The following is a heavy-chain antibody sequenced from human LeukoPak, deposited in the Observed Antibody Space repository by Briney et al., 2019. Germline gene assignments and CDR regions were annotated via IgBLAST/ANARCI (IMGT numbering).Heavy chain of an antibody. V-gene: IGHV4-61*02. Sequence: PSETLSLTCTVSGGSISSGSYYWSWIRQPAGKGLEWIGRIYTSGSTNYNPSLKSRVTISVDTSKNQFSLKLSSVTAADTAVYYCASLGLHLNYGSGSYYNGDYMDVWGNGTTVTISS. CDR1: GGSISSGSYY. J-gene: IGHJ6*03. CDR3: ASLGLHLNYGSGSYYNGDYMDV. D-gene: IGHD3-10*01. CDR2: IYTSGST.